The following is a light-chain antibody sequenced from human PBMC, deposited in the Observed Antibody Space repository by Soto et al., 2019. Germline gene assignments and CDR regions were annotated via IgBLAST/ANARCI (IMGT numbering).Light chain of an antibody. CDR1: QSVRSSY. J-gene: IGKJ5*01. Sequence: EIVMTQSPATLSVSPGERVTLSCRASQSVRSSYLGWYQQKPGQAPRLLMYGASSRATGIPARFSGSGSGTDFTLTISSLEPEDFAVYYCQQRSNWPPGITFGQGTRLEI. CDR2: GAS. V-gene: IGKV3D-20*02. CDR3: QQRSNWPPGIT.